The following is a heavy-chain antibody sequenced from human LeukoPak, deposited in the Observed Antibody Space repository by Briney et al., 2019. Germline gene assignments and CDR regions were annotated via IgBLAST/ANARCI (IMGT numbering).Heavy chain of an antibody. CDR3: VKDDGVAFYIH. Sequence: GSLRLSCAASGFTFSTSWMTWVRQAPGKGLEWVANINEDGSAKYYVDSLKGRFTISRDNAKNSVYLQMNSLRAEDTAVYFCVKDDGVAFYIHWGQGTLVTVSS. CDR2: INEDGSAK. J-gene: IGHJ4*02. CDR1: GFTFSTSW. V-gene: IGHV3-7*01. D-gene: IGHD4-17*01.